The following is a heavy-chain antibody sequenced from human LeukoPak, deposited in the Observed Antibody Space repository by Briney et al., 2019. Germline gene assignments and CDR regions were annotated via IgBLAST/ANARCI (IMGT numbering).Heavy chain of an antibody. Sequence: SETLSLTCTVSGGSISDYYWTWIRQPPGRGLEWIGYIYYSGSTNYNPSLKSRVTISADRSKNQFSLKLGSVTTADTAVYYCARGGGLGTGMITDYWGQGILVTVSS. CDR3: ARGGGLGTGMITDY. CDR1: GGSISDYY. V-gene: IGHV4-59*01. D-gene: IGHD5-18*01. J-gene: IGHJ4*02. CDR2: IYYSGST.